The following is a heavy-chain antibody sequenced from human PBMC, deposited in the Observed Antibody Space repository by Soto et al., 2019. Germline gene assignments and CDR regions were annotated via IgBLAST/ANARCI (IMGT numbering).Heavy chain of an antibody. CDR2: IYYSGST. CDR1: GGSISGYY. J-gene: IGHJ6*03. Sequence: SETLSLTCTVSGGSISGYYWSWIRQPPGKGLEWIAYIYYSGSTNYNPSLKSRLTISVDASKNQFSLKLTSVTAADTAVYYCAREVRFSGYMEVWAKGPRSPS. D-gene: IGHD3-10*01. CDR3: AREVRFSGYMEV. V-gene: IGHV4-59*01.